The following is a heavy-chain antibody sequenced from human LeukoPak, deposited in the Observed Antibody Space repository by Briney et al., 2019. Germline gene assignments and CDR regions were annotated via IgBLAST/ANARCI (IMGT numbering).Heavy chain of an antibody. V-gene: IGHV3-30*02. CDR1: GFTFSTYW. Sequence: GGSLRLSCAASGFTFSTYWMSWVRQAPGKGLEWVAFIRYDGSNKYYADSVKGRFTISRDNSKNTLYLQMNSLRAEDTAVYYCAKDRGRGLPSYDAFDIWGQGTMVTVSS. CDR3: AKDRGRGLPSYDAFDI. D-gene: IGHD3-16*01. J-gene: IGHJ3*02. CDR2: IRYDGSNK.